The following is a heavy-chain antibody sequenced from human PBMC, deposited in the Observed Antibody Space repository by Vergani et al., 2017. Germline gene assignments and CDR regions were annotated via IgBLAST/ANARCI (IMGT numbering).Heavy chain of an antibody. CDR3: ARLNSPDYDITGYYYYGMDV. V-gene: IGHV5-51*01. CDR2: IYPGDSDT. CDR1: GYSFTSYW. Sequence: EVQLVQSGAEVKKPGESLKISCKGSGYSFTSYWIGWVRQMPGKGLECMGIIYPGDSDTRYSPSFQGQVTISADKSISTAYLQWSSLKASDTAMYYCARLNSPDYDITGYYYYGMDVWGQGTTVTVSS. D-gene: IGHD3-9*01. J-gene: IGHJ6*02.